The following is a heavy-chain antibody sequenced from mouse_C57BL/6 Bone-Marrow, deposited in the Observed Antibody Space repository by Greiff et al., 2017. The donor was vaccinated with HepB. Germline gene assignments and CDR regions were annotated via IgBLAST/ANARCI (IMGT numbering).Heavy chain of an antibody. J-gene: IGHJ3*01. Sequence: QVQLQQPGAELVKPGASVKLSCKASGYTFTSYWMHWVQQRPGQGLEWIGMIHTNSGSTTYNEKFKSKATLTVDKSSSTAYMQLSSLTSEDSAVYYCGREGVRYNYGRSQFAYWGQGTLVTVSA. V-gene: IGHV1-64*01. D-gene: IGHD1-1*01. CDR3: GREGVRYNYGRSQFAY. CDR1: GYTFTSYW. CDR2: IHTNSGST.